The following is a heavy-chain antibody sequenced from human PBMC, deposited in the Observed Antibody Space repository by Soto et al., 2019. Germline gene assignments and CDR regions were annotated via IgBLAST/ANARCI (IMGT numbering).Heavy chain of an antibody. D-gene: IGHD3-10*02. CDR1: GFTFSSYW. CDR3: TIVRVADSALDH. V-gene: IGHV3-74*01. J-gene: IGHJ4*02. Sequence: EVQLVESGGGLVQPGGSLRLSCAASGFTFSSYWMHWVRQVPGKGLVWVSRINSEGTGTIYADSVKGRFTISRDNAKNTLYLQMNSLRAEDTAVYYCTIVRVADSALDHWGQGTLVTVSS. CDR2: INSEGTGT.